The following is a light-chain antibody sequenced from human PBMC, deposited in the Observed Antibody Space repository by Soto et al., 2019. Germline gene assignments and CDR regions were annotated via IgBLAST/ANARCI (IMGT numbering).Light chain of an antibody. CDR2: EGN. V-gene: IGLV2-23*01. J-gene: IGLJ3*02. CDR1: SSDVGSHYNL. Sequence: QSALTQPACVSGSPGQSITISCAGTSSDVGSHYNLVSWYQQHPGKAPKIMIYEGNKRPSGVSDRFSGSKSGNTAFLTISGLQAEDEADYCCSSYAGSSTWVFGGGTKLTVL. CDR3: SSYAGSSTWV.